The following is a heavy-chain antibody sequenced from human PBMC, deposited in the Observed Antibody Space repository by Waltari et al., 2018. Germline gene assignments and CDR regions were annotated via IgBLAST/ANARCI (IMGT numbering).Heavy chain of an antibody. CDR1: GFTFSSYA. D-gene: IGHD1-20*01. CDR2: ISGSGGST. Sequence: EVQLLESGGGLVQPGGSLRLSCAASGFTFSSYAMSWVRQAPGKGLEWVSAISGSGGSTYYADAVKGRFTISRDNSKNTRYLQMNSLRAEDTAVYYCAKDLTSRQVSRPDAFDIWGQGTMVTVSS. CDR3: AKDLTSRQVSRPDAFDI. J-gene: IGHJ3*02. V-gene: IGHV3-23*01.